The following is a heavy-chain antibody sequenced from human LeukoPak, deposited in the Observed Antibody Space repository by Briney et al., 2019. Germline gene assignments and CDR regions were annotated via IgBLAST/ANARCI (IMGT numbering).Heavy chain of an antibody. J-gene: IGHJ4*02. CDR1: GFTFSSYE. Sequence: GGSLRLSCAASGFTFSSYEMNWVRQAPGKGLEWVSYISSSGSTIYYADSVKGRFTISRDNAKNSLYLQMNSLRAEDTAVYYCAPRPLAGATNHGGFGYWGQGTLVTVSS. D-gene: IGHD1-26*01. CDR2: ISSSGSTI. CDR3: APRPLAGATNHGGFGY. V-gene: IGHV3-48*03.